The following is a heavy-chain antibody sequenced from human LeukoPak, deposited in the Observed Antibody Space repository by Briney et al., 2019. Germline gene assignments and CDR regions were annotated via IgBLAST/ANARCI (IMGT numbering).Heavy chain of an antibody. J-gene: IGHJ4*02. D-gene: IGHD3-16*01. CDR1: GGSISSYY. Sequence: SSETLSLTCTVSGGSISSYYWSWIRQPAGKGLEWIGRIYTSGSTNYNPSLKSRVSISVDTSKNQFSLKLTSVTAADTAVYFCFADRGGDQGDSWGQGTLVTVSS. V-gene: IGHV4-4*07. CDR2: IYTSGST. CDR3: FADRGGDQGDS.